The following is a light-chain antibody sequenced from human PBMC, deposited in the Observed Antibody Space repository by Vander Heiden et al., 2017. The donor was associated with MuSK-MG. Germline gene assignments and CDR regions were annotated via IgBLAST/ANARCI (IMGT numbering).Light chain of an antibody. CDR1: QSVSRN. J-gene: IGKJ1*01. Sequence: EIVMTQSPATRSVSPGERATLSGRASQSVSRNLAWYRQQPGQAPRLLICGAASRAAGIPARFSSRGSGTEFSLTIGSLQSEDFAFYFCQQYYNWPPWTFGQGTKLXIK. V-gene: IGKV3-15*01. CDR3: QQYYNWPPWT. CDR2: GAA.